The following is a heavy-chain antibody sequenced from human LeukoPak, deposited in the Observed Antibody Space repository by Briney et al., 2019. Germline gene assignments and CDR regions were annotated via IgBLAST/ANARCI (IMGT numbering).Heavy chain of an antibody. CDR2: INPNSGGT. Sequence: ASVKVSCKASGYTFTGYYMHWVRQAPGQGLEWMGRINPNSGGTNYAQKFQGRVTMTRDTSISTAYMELSRLRSDDTAVYYCARDRVLLWFGESSPDIWGQGTMVTVSS. V-gene: IGHV1-2*06. J-gene: IGHJ3*02. CDR3: ARDRVLLWFGESSPDI. D-gene: IGHD3-10*01. CDR1: GYTFTGYY.